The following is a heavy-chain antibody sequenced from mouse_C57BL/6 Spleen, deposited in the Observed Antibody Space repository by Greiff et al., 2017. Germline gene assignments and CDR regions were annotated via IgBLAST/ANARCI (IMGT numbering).Heavy chain of an antibody. Sequence: EVKLVESGPGLVKPSQSLSLTCSVTGYSITSGYYWNWIRQFPGNKLEWMGYISYDGSNNYNPSLKNRISITRDTSMNQFFLKLNSVTTEDTATYYCARGITTVGYFDYWGQGTTLTVSS. D-gene: IGHD1-1*01. V-gene: IGHV3-6*01. CDR2: ISYDGSN. CDR1: GYSITSGYY. J-gene: IGHJ2*01. CDR3: ARGITTVGYFDY.